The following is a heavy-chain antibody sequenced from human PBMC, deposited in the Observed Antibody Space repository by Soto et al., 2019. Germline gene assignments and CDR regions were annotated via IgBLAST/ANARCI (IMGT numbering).Heavy chain of an antibody. Sequence: ASVKVSCKASGGTFSSYAISWVRQAPGQGLEWMGGIIPIFGTANYAQKFQGRVTITADTSTGTAYMELSSLKSEDTAVYYCVFWVMRWLPSPFVFWGQGLLVTVFS. V-gene: IGHV1-69*06. D-gene: IGHD3-3*01. CDR1: GGTFSSYA. CDR3: VFWVMRWLPSPFVF. J-gene: IGHJ4*02. CDR2: IIPIFGTA.